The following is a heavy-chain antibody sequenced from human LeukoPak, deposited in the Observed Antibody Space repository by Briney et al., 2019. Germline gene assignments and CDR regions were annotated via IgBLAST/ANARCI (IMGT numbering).Heavy chain of an antibody. CDR1: GFTFSISW. CDR3: ARDAGWGYYDL. J-gene: IGHJ4*02. V-gene: IGHV3-7*01. CDR2: MDKHGNKK. Sequence: GGSLRLSYVASGFTFSISWVTWVRQAPGKGLEWVANMDKHGNKKYYVDSVKGRFAISRDYASNSVFLQMDSLRAEDTSVYYCARDAGWGYYDLWGQGTPVTVST. D-gene: IGHD1-26*01.